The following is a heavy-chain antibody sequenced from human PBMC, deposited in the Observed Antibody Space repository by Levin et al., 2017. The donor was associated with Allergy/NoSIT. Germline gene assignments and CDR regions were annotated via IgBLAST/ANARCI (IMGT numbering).Heavy chain of an antibody. J-gene: IGHJ4*02. CDR3: AKVYGLTKEYYFDY. D-gene: IGHD2-8*01. CDR1: GFTFSSYA. Sequence: GESLKISCAASGFTFSSYAMSWVRQAPGKGLEWVSAISGSGGSTYYADSVKGRFIISRDNSKNTLYLQMNSLRAEDTAVYYCAKVYGLTKEYYFDYWGQGTLVTVSS. V-gene: IGHV3-23*01. CDR2: ISGSGGST.